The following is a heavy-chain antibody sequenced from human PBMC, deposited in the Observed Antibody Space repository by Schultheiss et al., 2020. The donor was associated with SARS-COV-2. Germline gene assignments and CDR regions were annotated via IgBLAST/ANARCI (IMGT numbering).Heavy chain of an antibody. J-gene: IGHJ4*02. D-gene: IGHD5-24*01. Sequence: SETLSLTCAVYGGSLSNYYWHWIRQPPGKGLEWIGEIYHSGSTNYNPSLKSRLTISLDTSKNHFSLNLSSVTAADTAVYYCARHADGHNHFDYWGQGALVTVSS. CDR3: ARHADGHNHFDY. CDR1: GGSLSNYY. CDR2: IYHSGST. V-gene: IGHV4-59*08.